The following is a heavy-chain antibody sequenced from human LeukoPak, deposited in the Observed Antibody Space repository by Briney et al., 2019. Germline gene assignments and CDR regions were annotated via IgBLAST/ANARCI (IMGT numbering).Heavy chain of an antibody. D-gene: IGHD5-18*01. CDR1: GFTFSSYA. J-gene: IGHJ4*02. CDR2: ISGSGGST. CDR3: AKGGYSYETPDYFDY. Sequence: PGGSLRLSCAASGFTFSSYAMSWVRQAPGKGLEWVSAISGSGGSTYYADSVKGRFTISRDNSKNTLYLQMNSLRAEDTAVYYCAKGGYSYETPDYFDYWGQGTLVTVSS. V-gene: IGHV3-23*01.